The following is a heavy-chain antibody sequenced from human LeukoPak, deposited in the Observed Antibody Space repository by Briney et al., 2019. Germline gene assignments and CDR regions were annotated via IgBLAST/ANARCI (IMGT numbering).Heavy chain of an antibody. CDR2: IRYDGSNT. V-gene: IGHV3-30*02. CDR3: AKSQYQLRWGDYFDY. D-gene: IGHD4-23*01. CDR1: GITFSSYG. J-gene: IGHJ4*02. Sequence: PGGSLRLSCAASGITFSSYGMHWVRQAPGKGLEWVALIRYDGSNTFYTDSVKGRFTISRDNSKNTLYLQMNSLRAEDTAVYYCAKSQYQLRWGDYFDYWGQGTLVTVSS.